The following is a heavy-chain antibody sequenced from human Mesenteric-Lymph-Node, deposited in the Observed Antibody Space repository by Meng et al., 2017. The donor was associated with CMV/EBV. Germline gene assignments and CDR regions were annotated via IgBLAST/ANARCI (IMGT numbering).Heavy chain of an antibody. CDR1: GFTFTNYG. CDR2: IGYDESNK. Sequence: GESLKISCAASGFTFTNYGMHWVRQAPGKGLEWVAFIGYDESNKYYADSVKGRFTISRDNPKNMLYLQMNNLRAEDTAVYYCAKDRGPGYFDLWGRGTLVTVSS. V-gene: IGHV3-30*02. CDR3: AKDRGPGYFDL. D-gene: IGHD3/OR15-3a*01. J-gene: IGHJ2*01.